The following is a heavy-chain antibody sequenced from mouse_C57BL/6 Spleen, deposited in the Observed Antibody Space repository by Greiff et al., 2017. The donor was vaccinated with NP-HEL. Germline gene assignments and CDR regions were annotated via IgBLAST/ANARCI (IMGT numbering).Heavy chain of an antibody. CDR2: IHPNSGST. CDR1: GYTFTSYW. V-gene: IGHV1-64*01. J-gene: IGHJ2*01. Sequence: QVQLQQPGAELVKPGASVKLSCKASGYTFTSYWMHWVKQRPGQGLEWIGMIHPNSGSTNYNEKFKSKATLTVDKSSSTAHMQLSSLTSEDSAVYYCARCRNWSYYFDYWGQGTTLTVSS. D-gene: IGHD4-1*02. CDR3: ARCRNWSYYFDY.